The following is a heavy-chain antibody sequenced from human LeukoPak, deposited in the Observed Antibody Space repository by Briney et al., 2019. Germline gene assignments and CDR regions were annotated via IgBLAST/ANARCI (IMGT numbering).Heavy chain of an antibody. D-gene: IGHD3-22*01. Sequence: GGSLRLSCAASGFTPSNYWMSWVRQAPGKGLEWVANIIQDGSEKNYVDSVKGRFTISRDNAKNSLYLQMNSLRAEDTAVYYCARDTNSSVRRRLGYMDAWGKGTTVTVSS. CDR1: GFTPSNYW. J-gene: IGHJ6*03. CDR3: ARDTNSSVRRRLGYMDA. CDR2: IIQDGSEK. V-gene: IGHV3-7*01.